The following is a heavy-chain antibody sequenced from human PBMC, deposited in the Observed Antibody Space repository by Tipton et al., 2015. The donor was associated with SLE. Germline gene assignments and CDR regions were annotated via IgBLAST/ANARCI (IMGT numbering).Heavy chain of an antibody. CDR2: LRYDGSNK. V-gene: IGHV3-30*02. CDR1: GFTFSSFW. CDR3: PKDPPEYGMDV. Sequence: SLRLSCAASGFTFSSFWMHWVRQAPGKGLAWGTFLRYDGSNKYYADSVKGRFTISRDSSRNTLYLQMNSLTSEDTAIYYCPKDPPEYGMDVWGQGTTVTGSS. J-gene: IGHJ6*02.